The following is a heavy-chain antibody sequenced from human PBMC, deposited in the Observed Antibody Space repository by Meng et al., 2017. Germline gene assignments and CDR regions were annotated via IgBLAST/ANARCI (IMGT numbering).Heavy chain of an antibody. D-gene: IGHD6-19*01. CDR3: AREPSGSGWHLFDY. V-gene: IGHV1-2*02. CDR2: INPNSGGT. Sequence: SVKVSCKATGYTFTGYYMHWVRQAPGQGLEWMGWINPNSGGTNYEQKFQGRVTMTRDTSISTANMKLSRLRSNDTAVYYFAREPSGSGWHLFDYWGQGTLVTVSS. CDR1: GYTFTGYY. J-gene: IGHJ4*02.